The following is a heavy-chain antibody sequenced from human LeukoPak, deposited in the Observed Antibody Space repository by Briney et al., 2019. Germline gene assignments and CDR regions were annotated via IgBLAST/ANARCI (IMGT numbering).Heavy chain of an antibody. CDR2: ISDNGENT. D-gene: IGHD6-13*01. J-gene: IGHJ4*02. CDR3: AKEAIGIAAAGTPPGYFDY. Sequence: GGSLRLSCAASGFTFSGYAMSWVRQAPGEGLDWVSGISDNGENTYYADSVKGQFTISRDNSKNTLYLQMNSLRAEDTAVYYCAKEAIGIAAAGTPPGYFDYWGQGTLVTVSS. CDR1: GFTFSGYA. V-gene: IGHV3-23*01.